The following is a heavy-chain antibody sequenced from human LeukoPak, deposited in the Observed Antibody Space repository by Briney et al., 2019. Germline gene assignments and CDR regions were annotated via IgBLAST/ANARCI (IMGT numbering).Heavy chain of an antibody. CDR3: ARLPDTRNCSSTSCYTAAVTAFDI. V-gene: IGHV4-30-4*08. Sequence: SQTLSLTCTVSGGSISSGDYYWSWIRQPPGKGLEWIGYIYYSGSTYYNPSLKSRVTISVDTSKNQFSLKLSSVTAADTAVYYCARLPDTRNCSSTSCYTAAVTAFDIWGQGTMVTVSS. CDR1: GGSISSGDYY. CDR2: IYYSGST. J-gene: IGHJ3*02. D-gene: IGHD2-2*02.